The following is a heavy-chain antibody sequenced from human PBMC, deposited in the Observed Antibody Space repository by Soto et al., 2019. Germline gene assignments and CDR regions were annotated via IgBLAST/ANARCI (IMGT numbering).Heavy chain of an antibody. D-gene: IGHD2-8*02. V-gene: IGHV3-30*03. J-gene: IGHJ4*02. CDR1: GFTFSTYG. Sequence: GGSLRLSCAASGFTFSTYGMHWVRQAPGKGLEWVAVISRDGGTKYYADSVKGRFTISRDNSRNTLFLEMNSLRGDDMAVYYCTGEVASGYWGQGTLVTVSS. CDR3: TGEVASGY. CDR2: ISRDGGTK.